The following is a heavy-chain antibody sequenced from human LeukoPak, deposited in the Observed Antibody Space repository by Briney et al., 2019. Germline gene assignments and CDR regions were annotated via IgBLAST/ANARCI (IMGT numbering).Heavy chain of an antibody. CDR1: GYTFTSYD. J-gene: IGHJ4*02. D-gene: IGHD2-2*01. CDR3: ARGFRRVSCSSTSCYSTYPFY. Sequence: ASVKVSCKASGYTFTSYDNNWVRQATGQGLEWMGWMNPNSGNTGYAQKFQGRVTMTRNTSISTAYMELSSPRSEDTAVYYCARGFRRVSCSSTSCYSTYPFYWGQGTLVTVSS. V-gene: IGHV1-8*01. CDR2: MNPNSGNT.